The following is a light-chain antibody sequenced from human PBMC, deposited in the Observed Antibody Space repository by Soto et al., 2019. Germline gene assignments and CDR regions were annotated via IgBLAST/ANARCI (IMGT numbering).Light chain of an antibody. CDR2: WAS. V-gene: IGKV4-1*01. CDR1: QNILYTSNNKNY. J-gene: IGKJ1*01. CDR3: QQYFTFPHRS. Sequence: DIVMTQSPDSLAVSLGERATINCKSSQNILYTSNNKNYVAWYQQKPGQPPKLLIYWASTRKSGVPARFSGSGSGTDFTLSINNLQAEDVAVYYCQQYFTFPHRSFCQGTKVEIK.